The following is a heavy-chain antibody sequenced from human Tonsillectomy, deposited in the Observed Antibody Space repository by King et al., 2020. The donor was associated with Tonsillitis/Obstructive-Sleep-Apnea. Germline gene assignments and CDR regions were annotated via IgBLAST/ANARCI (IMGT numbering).Heavy chain of an antibody. J-gene: IGHJ4*02. CDR1: GFTFRNYW. D-gene: IGHD6-13*01. V-gene: IGHV3-7*04. CDR2: IKQDGSEK. Sequence: VQLVESGGGLVQPGGSLRLSCAVSGFTFRNYWMSWVRQAPGKGLEWVANIKQDGSEKYYVDSVKGRFTVSRDNAKNSLYLQMNSLRAEDTAVYYCARDVAATGYWGQGTLVTVSS. CDR3: ARDVAATGY.